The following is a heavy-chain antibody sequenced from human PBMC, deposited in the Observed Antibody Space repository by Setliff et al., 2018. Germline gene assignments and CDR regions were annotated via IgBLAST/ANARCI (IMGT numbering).Heavy chain of an antibody. J-gene: IGHJ5*01. CDR3: ARLVRYCTRTACQKLAGDES. D-gene: IGHD2-8*01. CDR1: GFTFTNYG. V-gene: IGHV1-18*01. CDR2: INNYNFNT. Sequence: ASVKVSCKASGFTFTNYGITWVRQAPGQGLEWMGWINNYNFNTNYPQKFLGRVTMTTDTSTSTASMELRSLRPDDTAVYYCARLVRYCTRTACQKLAGDESWGQGTLVTVSS.